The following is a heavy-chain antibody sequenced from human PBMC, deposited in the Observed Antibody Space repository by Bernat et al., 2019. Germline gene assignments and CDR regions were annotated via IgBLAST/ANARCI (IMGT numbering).Heavy chain of an antibody. V-gene: IGHV3-7*01. CDR3: ARDNYDTSPLDY. CDR1: GFTFSHYW. D-gene: IGHD3-22*01. Sequence: DVQLVESGGGLVQPGGSLRLSCAASGFTFSHYWMSWVRQAPGKGLEWVANIKEDGSEKYYVESVKGRFTISRDNAKNSLYLPMNSLRAEDTAVYFCARDNYDTSPLDYWGQGTLVSVSS. J-gene: IGHJ4*02. CDR2: IKEDGSEK.